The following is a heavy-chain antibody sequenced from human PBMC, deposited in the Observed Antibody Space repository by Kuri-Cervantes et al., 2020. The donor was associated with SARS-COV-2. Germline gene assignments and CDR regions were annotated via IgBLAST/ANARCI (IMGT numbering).Heavy chain of an antibody. CDR3: AHDYYDSSGYQGFDY. D-gene: IGHD3-22*01. CDR1: GFSLSTSGMC. V-gene: IGHV2-70*12. Sequence: SGPTLVKPTQTLTLTCTFSGFSLSTSGMCVSWIRQPPGKALEWLTRIDWDDDKYYSTSLKTRLTISEDTSKNQVVLTMTNMDPEDTATYYCAHDYYDSSGYQGFDYWGQGTLVTVSS. J-gene: IGHJ4*02. CDR2: IDWDDDK.